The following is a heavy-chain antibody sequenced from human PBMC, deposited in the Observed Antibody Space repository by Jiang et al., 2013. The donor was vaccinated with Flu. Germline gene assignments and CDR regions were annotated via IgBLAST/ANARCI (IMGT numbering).Heavy chain of an antibody. CDR1: GFTFSSYA. D-gene: IGHD3-22*01. J-gene: IGHJ3*02. CDR2: ISGSGGST. CDR3: AKDLSDSSGYYYDAFDI. V-gene: IGHV3-23*01. Sequence: VQLLESGGGLVQPGGSLRLSCAASGFTFSSYAMSWVRQAPGKGLEWVSAISGSGGSTYYADSVKGRFTISRDNSKNTLYLQMNSLRAEDTAVYYCAKDLSDSSGYYYDAFDIWGQGTMVTVSS.